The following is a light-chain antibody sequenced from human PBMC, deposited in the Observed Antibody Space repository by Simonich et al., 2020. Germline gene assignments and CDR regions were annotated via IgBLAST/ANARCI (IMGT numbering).Light chain of an antibody. CDR2: AAS. V-gene: IGKV1-39*01. J-gene: IGKJ1*01. Sequence: TQSPVTLSLSQGERTTLSCRDSQSFSSSYLPWYQHKPEKPPKLLIYAASSLQSGVPSRFSGSGSGTDFKLTISSLQPEDFATYYCQQSYSTPWTFGQGTKVEIK. CDR1: QSFSSSY. CDR3: QQSYSTPWT.